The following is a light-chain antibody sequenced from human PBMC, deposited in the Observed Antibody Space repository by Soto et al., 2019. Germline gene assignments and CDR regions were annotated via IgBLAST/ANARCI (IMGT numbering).Light chain of an antibody. Sequence: DIQMTQSPSSLAASVGDRVTITCRASQGIRNYLVWYQQKPGKPPKPPIFSASTLQSGVPSRFSGSGSGTHFTLTISSLQPEDVATYYCQQAKTAPLTFGGGTRVEL. CDR1: QGIRNY. CDR2: SAS. V-gene: IGKV1-27*01. J-gene: IGKJ4*01. CDR3: QQAKTAPLT.